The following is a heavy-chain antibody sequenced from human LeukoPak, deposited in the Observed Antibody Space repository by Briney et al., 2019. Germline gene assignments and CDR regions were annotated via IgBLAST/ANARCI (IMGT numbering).Heavy chain of an antibody. Sequence: PGGSLRLSCAASGFPFSSYWMSWVRLAPGKGLEWVANIKEDGTETYYVDSVKGRFTISRDNAKNSLYLQMNSLRVEDTAVYYCAKEGRSLQTYWGQGTLVTVSS. CDR3: AKEGRSLQTY. J-gene: IGHJ4*02. CDR1: GFPFSSYW. CDR2: IKEDGTET. D-gene: IGHD5-24*01. V-gene: IGHV3-7*03.